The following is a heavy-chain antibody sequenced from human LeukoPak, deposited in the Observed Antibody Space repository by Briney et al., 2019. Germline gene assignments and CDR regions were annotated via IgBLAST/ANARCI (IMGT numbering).Heavy chain of an antibody. Sequence: PGGSLRLSCAASGFTFSSYSMNWVRQAPGKGLEWVSSISSSSSYIYYADSVKGRFTISRDNAKNSLYLQMNSLRAEDTAVYYCATGDFDWLEDYGMDVWGQGTTVTVSS. CDR2: ISSSSSYI. J-gene: IGHJ6*02. V-gene: IGHV3-21*01. CDR3: ATGDFDWLEDYGMDV. CDR1: GFTFSSYS. D-gene: IGHD3-9*01.